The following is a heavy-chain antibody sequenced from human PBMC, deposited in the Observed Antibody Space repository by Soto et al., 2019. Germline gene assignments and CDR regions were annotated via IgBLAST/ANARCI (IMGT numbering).Heavy chain of an antibody. CDR1: GYTFTTYT. D-gene: IGHD4-17*01. Sequence: ASVKVSCKASGYTFTTYTMHWVRQAPGQRPEWMGWIHAGNGNTRYSQKFQDRVSITTDTSTTTAYMELSSLRSDDTAVYYCARPTTVTTSWFDPWGQGTLVTVSS. CDR3: ARPTTVTTSWFDP. V-gene: IGHV1-3*01. CDR2: IHAGNGNT. J-gene: IGHJ5*02.